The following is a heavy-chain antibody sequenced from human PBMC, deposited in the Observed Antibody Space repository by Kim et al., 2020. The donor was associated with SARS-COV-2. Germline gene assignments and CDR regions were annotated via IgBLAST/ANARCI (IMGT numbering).Heavy chain of an antibody. CDR2: RT. CDR3: AKGQRDAFEI. J-gene: IGHJ3*02. V-gene: IGHV3-23*01. Sequence: RTYYSGSLKGQFTISRNNSKNTCYLQRNSLRSEDRAVYYGAKGQRDAFEIWGQGTMVTVSS.